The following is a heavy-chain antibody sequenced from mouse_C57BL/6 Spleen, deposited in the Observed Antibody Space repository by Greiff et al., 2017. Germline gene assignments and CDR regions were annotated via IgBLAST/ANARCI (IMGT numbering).Heavy chain of an antibody. CDR2: IYPGDGDT. D-gene: IGHD3-2*02. J-gene: IGHJ4*01. Sequence: QVQLQQSGPELVKPGASVKISCKASGYAFSSSWMNWVKQRPGKGLEWIGRIYPGDGDTNYNGKFKGKATLTADKSSSTAYMQLSSLTSEDSAVYFCARSRRQLRLDYFAMDYRGQGTSVTVSS. V-gene: IGHV1-82*01. CDR1: GYAFSSSW. CDR3: ARSRRQLRLDYFAMDY.